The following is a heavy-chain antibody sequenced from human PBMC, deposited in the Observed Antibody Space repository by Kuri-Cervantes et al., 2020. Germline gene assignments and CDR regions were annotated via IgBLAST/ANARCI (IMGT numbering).Heavy chain of an antibody. CDR2: IWYDGSNK. CDR1: GFTFSSYG. D-gene: IGHD3-10*01. J-gene: IGHJ4*02. CDR3: AKDRAYYGSGSYYPYYFDY. V-gene: IGHV3-33*06. Sequence: GGSLRLSCAASGFTFSSYGMHWVRQAPGKGLEWVAVIWYDGSNKYYADSVKGRFTISRDNSKNTLYLQMNSLRAEDTAVYYCAKDRAYYGSGSYYPYYFDYWGQGTLVTVSS.